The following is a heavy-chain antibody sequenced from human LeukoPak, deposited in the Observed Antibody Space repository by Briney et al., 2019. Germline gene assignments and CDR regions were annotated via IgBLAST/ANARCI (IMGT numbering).Heavy chain of an antibody. V-gene: IGHV1-69*13. CDR1: GGTFSSYA. Sequence: ASVKVSCKASGGTFSSYAISWVRQAPGQGLEWMGGIIPIFGTANYAQKFQGRVTITADESTSTAYMELSSLRSEDTAVYYCARDNSSGLYYFDYWGQGTLVTVSS. D-gene: IGHD6-19*01. CDR3: ARDNSSGLYYFDY. CDR2: IIPIFGTA. J-gene: IGHJ4*02.